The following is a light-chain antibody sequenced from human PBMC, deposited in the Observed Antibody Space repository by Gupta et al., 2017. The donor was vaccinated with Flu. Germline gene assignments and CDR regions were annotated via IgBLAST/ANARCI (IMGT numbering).Light chain of an antibody. J-gene: IGKJ3*01. V-gene: IGKV1-39*01. CDR3: QQSYSTA. CDR1: QGISSY. CDR2: AAS. Sequence: DIQMTQSPSSLSASVGDRVTITCQTSQGISSYLNWYQQKPGNAPKLLITAASHLQSGVTSRFSGSGSGTDFTLTISRLQPEDFATYYCQQSYSTAFGPGTTVDLK.